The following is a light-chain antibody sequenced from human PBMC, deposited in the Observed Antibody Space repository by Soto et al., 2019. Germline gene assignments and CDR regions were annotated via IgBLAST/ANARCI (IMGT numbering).Light chain of an antibody. CDR3: DSYTSGSSYV. CDR1: SSDVGGYNY. CDR2: DVS. J-gene: IGLJ1*01. Sequence: QSVLTQPASVSGSPGQSITISCTGTSSDVGGYNYVSWYQQHPGKAPKLMIYDVSYRPSGVSDRFSGSKSGNTASLTISGCQSEDEADYYCDSYTSGSSYVFGTGTKVTVL. V-gene: IGLV2-14*01.